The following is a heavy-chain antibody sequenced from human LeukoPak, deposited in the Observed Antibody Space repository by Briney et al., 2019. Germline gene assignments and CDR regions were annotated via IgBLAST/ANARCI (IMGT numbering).Heavy chain of an antibody. CDR1: GFTFSSYG. CDR3: AKDQGPYGSSWYIHYYGMDV. D-gene: IGHD6-13*01. V-gene: IGHV3-30*18. Sequence: PGRSLRLSCAASGFTFSSYGMHWVRQAPGKGLEWAAVISYDGSNKYYADSVKGRFTISRDNSKNTLYLQMNSLRAEDTAVYYCAKDQGPYGSSWYIHYYGMDVWGQGTTVTVSS. J-gene: IGHJ6*02. CDR2: ISYDGSNK.